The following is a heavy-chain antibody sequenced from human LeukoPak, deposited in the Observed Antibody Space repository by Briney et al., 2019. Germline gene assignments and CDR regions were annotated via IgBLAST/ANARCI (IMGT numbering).Heavy chain of an antibody. J-gene: IGHJ4*02. Sequence: GGSLRLSCAASGFGFSSYWMSWVRHNPGKGLEWVANINQDGTTKYYRDFAKGRFTISRDNAQNSLYLQMNSLRAEDTAVYYCARALWFGETFPAYWGQGTLVTVSS. CDR2: INQDGTTK. D-gene: IGHD3-10*01. CDR3: ARALWFGETFPAY. V-gene: IGHV3-7*01. CDR1: GFGFSSYW.